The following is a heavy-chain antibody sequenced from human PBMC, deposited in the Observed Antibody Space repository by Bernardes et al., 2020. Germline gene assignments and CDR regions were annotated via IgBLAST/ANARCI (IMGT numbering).Heavy chain of an antibody. CDR3: SRRGGSYYYYLDV. CDR2: INQDGSNT. CDR1: GFIFSDYW. J-gene: IGHJ6*03. D-gene: IGHD3-16*01. V-gene: IGHV3-7*01. Sequence: GGSLCLSCATSGFIFSDYWMSWVRQAPGKGWEWVSTINQDGSNTFYVDSVEGRFTISRDNAKNSLYLQMEGLGVEDTAVYYCSRRGGSYYYYLDVWGKGTTVIVS.